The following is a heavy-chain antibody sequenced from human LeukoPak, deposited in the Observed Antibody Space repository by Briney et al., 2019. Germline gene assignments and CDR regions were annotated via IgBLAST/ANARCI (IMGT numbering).Heavy chain of an antibody. J-gene: IGHJ6*02. V-gene: IGHV5-51*01. Sequence: GESLKISCEGSGYFFNSYWIAWVRQMPGKGLEWMGIIYPSDLDIRYSPSFQGQVTMSVDKSNSIAYLQWNSLKASDTGMYFCARQGYGYYYGMDVWGQGTTVTVSS. D-gene: IGHD1-1*01. CDR1: GYFFNSYW. CDR3: ARQGYGYYYGMDV. CDR2: IYPSDLDI.